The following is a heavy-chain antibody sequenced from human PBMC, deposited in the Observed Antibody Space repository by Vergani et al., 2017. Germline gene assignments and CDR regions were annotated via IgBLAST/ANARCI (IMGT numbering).Heavy chain of an antibody. J-gene: IGHJ4*02. CDR3: STYNVGASFS. D-gene: IGHD5-24*01. V-gene: IGHV3-15*01. Sequence: EVQLVESGGGVLKPGDHVRLSCAVSGLNFNDAWMTWVRQAPGKGLEWLGSVISNKDGGRADYSPHVKGTITISRDESKSTIYLDMNSLRIEDTATYYCSTYNVGASFSWGRGARVTVSS. CDR2: VISNKDGGRA. CDR1: GLNFNDAW.